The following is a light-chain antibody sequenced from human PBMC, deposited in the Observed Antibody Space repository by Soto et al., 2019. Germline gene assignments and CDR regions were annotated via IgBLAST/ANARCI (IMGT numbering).Light chain of an antibody. CDR1: QSVSNNY. CDR3: QQYNDLST. CDR2: GAF. V-gene: IGKV3-20*01. Sequence: EIVLTQSPGTLSLSPGERATLSCRASQSVSNNYLAWYQQKPGQAPRLLIYGAFSRATGIPDRFSGSGSGTEFTLTISSLQADDFATYYCQQYNDLSTFGGGTKVDIK. J-gene: IGKJ4*01.